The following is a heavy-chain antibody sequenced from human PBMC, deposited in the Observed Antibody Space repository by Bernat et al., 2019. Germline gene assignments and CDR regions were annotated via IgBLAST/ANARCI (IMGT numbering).Heavy chain of an antibody. D-gene: IGHD6-19*01. V-gene: IGHV4-4*02. CDR2: TYHSGST. J-gene: IGHJ3*02. Sequence: QVQLQESGPGLVKPSGTLSLTCAVSGGSISSSNWWSWVRQPPGKGLEWIGETYHSGSTNYNPSLKSRVTISVDKSKNQFSLKLSSVTAADTAVYYCARGRIAVAGTVLYAFDIWGQGTMVTVSS. CDR3: ARGRIAVAGTVLYAFDI. CDR1: GGSISSSNW.